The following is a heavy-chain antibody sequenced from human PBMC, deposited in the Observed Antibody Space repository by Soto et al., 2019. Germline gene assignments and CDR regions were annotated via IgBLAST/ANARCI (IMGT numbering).Heavy chain of an antibody. Sequence: QVQLQESGPGLVKPSETLSLTCTVSGGSISSYYWSWIRQPAGKGLEWIGRIYTSGSTNYNPSLKSRVTMSVDTSENQFSLKLSSVTAADTAVYYCARDIPSPHDYGMDVWGQGTTVTVSS. CDR1: GGSISSYY. CDR3: ARDIPSPHDYGMDV. D-gene: IGHD2-2*02. CDR2: IYTSGST. V-gene: IGHV4-4*07. J-gene: IGHJ6*02.